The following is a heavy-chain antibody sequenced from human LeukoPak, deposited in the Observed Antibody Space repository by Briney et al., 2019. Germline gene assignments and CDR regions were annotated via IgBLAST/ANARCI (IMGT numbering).Heavy chain of an antibody. CDR2: IRYDGNNK. V-gene: IGHV3-30*02. D-gene: IGHD5-12*01. Sequence: PGGSLRLSCAASGLTFSYYGMNWVRQAPGKGLEWVAFIRYDGNNKYYADSVKGRFTISRDNSKNTLYLQMNSLRAEDTAVYYCTYDLVYYYGMDVWGQGTTVTVSS. CDR3: TYDLVYYYGMDV. J-gene: IGHJ6*02. CDR1: GLTFSYYG.